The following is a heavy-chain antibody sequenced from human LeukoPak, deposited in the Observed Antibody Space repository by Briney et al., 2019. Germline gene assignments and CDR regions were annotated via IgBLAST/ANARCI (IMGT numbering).Heavy chain of an antibody. CDR3: ASGLGGNYPGN. Sequence: ASVKVSCKGSGYTFTAYYMDWVRQAPGQGLEWMGRINPKSGGTNYARKFQGRVTMTGDTSISTAYMELSGLTSDDTAVYYCASGLGGNYPGNWGPGTQVTVSS. V-gene: IGHV1-2*02. D-gene: IGHD2-21*01. CDR2: INPKSGGT. J-gene: IGHJ4*02. CDR1: GYTFTAYY.